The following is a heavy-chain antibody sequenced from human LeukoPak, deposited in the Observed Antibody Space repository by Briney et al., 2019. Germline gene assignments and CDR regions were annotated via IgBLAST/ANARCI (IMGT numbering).Heavy chain of an antibody. CDR1: GFTFSTYG. V-gene: IGHV3-23*01. Sequence: SGGSLRLSCAASGFTFSTYGMSWVRQAPGKGLEWVSAISGSGGSTYYADSVKGRFTISRDNSKNTLYLQMNSLRAEDTAVYYSAKDPQCSSTSCYLLYASAIEYYFDYWGQGTLVTVSS. CDR3: AKDPQCSSTSCYLLYASAIEYYFDY. J-gene: IGHJ4*02. CDR2: ISGSGGST. D-gene: IGHD2-2*01.